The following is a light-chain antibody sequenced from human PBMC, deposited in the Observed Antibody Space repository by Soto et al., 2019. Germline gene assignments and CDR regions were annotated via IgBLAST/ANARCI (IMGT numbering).Light chain of an antibody. CDR2: WAS. CDR3: QQYFGTPVT. V-gene: IGKV4-1*01. Sequence: DMVMTQSPDSLAVALGERAAINCKSSQSVSYSSNSKNYLAWYQQKPGQPPKLLIYWASTREPGVPDRFSGSGSGTDFTLTISSLQAEDVAVYYCQQYFGTPVTFGGGTRVEIK. J-gene: IGKJ4*01. CDR1: QSVSYSSNSKNY.